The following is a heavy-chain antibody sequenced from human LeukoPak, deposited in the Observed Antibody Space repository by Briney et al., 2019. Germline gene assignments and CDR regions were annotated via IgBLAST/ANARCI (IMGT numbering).Heavy chain of an antibody. Sequence: GASVKVSCKASGYTFTGYYMHWVRQAPGQGLEWMGRINPNSGGTNYAQKFQGRVTMTRDTSISTAYMELSRLRSDDTAVYYCARVVSGSLSSGWYPRYYYYYMDVWGKGTTVTVSS. CDR1: GYTFTGYY. CDR2: INPNSGGT. CDR3: ARVVSGSLSSGWYPRYYYYYMDV. J-gene: IGHJ6*03. D-gene: IGHD6-19*01. V-gene: IGHV1-2*06.